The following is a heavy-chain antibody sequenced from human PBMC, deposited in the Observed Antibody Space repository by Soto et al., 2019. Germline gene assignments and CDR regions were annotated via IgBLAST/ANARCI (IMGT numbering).Heavy chain of an antibody. D-gene: IGHD1-26*01. CDR3: ARLVGATARLPADY. V-gene: IGHV3-33*01. CDR2: IWYDGSNK. CDR1: GFTFSSYG. Sequence: GGSLRLSCAASGFTFSSYGMHWVRQAPGKGLEWVAVIWYDGSNKYYADSVKGRFTISRDNAKNSLYLQMNSLRAEDTAVYYCARLVGATARLPADYWGQGTLVTVSS. J-gene: IGHJ4*02.